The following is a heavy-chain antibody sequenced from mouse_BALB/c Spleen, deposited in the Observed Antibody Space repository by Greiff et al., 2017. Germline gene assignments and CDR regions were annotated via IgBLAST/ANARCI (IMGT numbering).Heavy chain of an antibody. CDR3: ARTARVYYFDY. CDR1: GYSFTSYY. Sequence: EVQLQQSGPELMKPGASVKISCKASGYSFTSYYMHWVKQSHGKSLEWIGYIDPFNGGTSYNQKFKGKATLTVDKSSSTAYMHLSSLTSEDSAVYYCARTARVYYFDYWGQGTTLTVSS. CDR2: IDPFNGGT. V-gene: IGHV1S135*01. J-gene: IGHJ2*01. D-gene: IGHD3-2*01.